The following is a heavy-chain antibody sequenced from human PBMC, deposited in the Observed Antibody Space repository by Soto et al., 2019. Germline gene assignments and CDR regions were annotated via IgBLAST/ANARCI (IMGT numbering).Heavy chain of an antibody. J-gene: IGHJ5*02. CDR2: VHSSGST. CDR1: GDSMSTYY. CDR3: ARGGGWLPDL. D-gene: IGHD3-22*01. Sequence: QVQLQESGPGLVKSSETLSLTCTVSGDSMSTYYWNWIRQPPGKGLEWIGYVHSSGSTNYDPSLKSRVHISLDTSKNQFALQLTSVPAADTAVYYCARGGGWLPDLWGQGTLVTVST. V-gene: IGHV4-59*01.